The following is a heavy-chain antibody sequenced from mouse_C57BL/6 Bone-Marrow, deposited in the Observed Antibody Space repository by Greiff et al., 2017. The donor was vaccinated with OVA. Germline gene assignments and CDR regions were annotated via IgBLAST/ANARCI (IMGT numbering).Heavy chain of an antibody. CDR2: IRSKSNNYAT. D-gene: IGHD2-2*01. V-gene: IGHV10-1*01. CDR1: GFSFNTYA. CDR3: GRQGLHYAMDY. Sequence: EVQLVESGGGLVQPKGSLKLSCAASGFSFNTYAMNWVRQAPGKGLEWVARIRSKSNNYATYYADSVKDRFTISRDDSESMLYLQMNNLKADDTAMDYCGRQGLHYAMDYWGQGTSVTVSS. J-gene: IGHJ4*01.